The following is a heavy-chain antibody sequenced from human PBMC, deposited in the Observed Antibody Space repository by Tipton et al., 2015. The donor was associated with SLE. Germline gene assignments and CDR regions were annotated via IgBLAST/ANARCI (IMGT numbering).Heavy chain of an antibody. CDR2: IYTSGAT. V-gene: IGHV4-4*07. D-gene: IGHD2/OR15-2a*01. Sequence: TLSLTCTVSGVSISSSYWCWIRQLAGKGLEWIGRIYTSGATDDNPSLKSRVTMSVDMSKNRIFLKMTSVTAADSAVYFCARVWLNNAFDIWGQGTRVTVAS. CDR3: ARVWLNNAFDI. CDR1: GVSISSSY. J-gene: IGHJ3*02.